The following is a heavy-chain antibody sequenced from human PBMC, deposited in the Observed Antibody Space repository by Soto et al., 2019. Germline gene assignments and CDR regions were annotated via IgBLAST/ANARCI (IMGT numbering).Heavy chain of an antibody. V-gene: IGHV1-69*01. J-gene: IGHJ4*02. CDR3: ATHGLGVSSPPYFDN. CDR2: FVPLFGTT. Sequence: QLVQSGSEVKKPGSSVKVSCQASGGTFSGYVVTWVRQAPGQGLEWMGEFVPLFGTTNYAQRFSGRITINAEESTSIAYMKLSNLRSDDTAVYYCATHGLGVSSPPYFDNWGQVTLVTVSS. D-gene: IGHD3-16*01. CDR1: GGTFSGYV.